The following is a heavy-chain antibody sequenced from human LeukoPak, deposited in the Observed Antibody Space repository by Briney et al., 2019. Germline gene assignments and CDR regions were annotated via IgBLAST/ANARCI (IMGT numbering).Heavy chain of an antibody. CDR2: INPNSGGT. CDR1: GYTFTGYY. Sequence: GASVKVSCKASGYTFTGYYMHWVLQAPGQGLEWMGWINPNSGGTNYAQKLQGRVTMTRDTSISTACMELSRLRSDDTAVYYCATSGSLDYWGQGTLVTVSS. CDR3: ATSGSLDY. V-gene: IGHV1-2*02. D-gene: IGHD1-26*01. J-gene: IGHJ4*02.